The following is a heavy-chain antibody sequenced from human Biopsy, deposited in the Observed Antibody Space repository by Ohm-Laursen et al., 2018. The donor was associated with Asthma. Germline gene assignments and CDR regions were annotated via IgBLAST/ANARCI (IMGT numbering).Heavy chain of an antibody. CDR3: ARAVDYSHYYGIDV. D-gene: IGHD3-10*01. J-gene: IGHJ6*02. CDR2: ISVYNGNT. V-gene: IGHV1-18*01. CDR1: GYTFNSAG. Sequence: SVKVSCKTSGYTFNSAGITWGRQAPGQGLEWMGWISVYNGNTRVAQKLQDRVTMITDTSTSTAYMELRSLRSDDTAVYFCARAVDYSHYYGIDVWGQGTTVTVS.